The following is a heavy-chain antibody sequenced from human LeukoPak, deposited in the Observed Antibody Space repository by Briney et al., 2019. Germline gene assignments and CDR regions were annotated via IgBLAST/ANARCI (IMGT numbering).Heavy chain of an antibody. J-gene: IGHJ4*02. CDR2: MSGSGGPT. CDR3: AKLQAGYFDSSGYHFDY. Sequence: AGGSLRLSCAASGFTFSSYAMSWVRQALGKGLEWVSVMSGSGGPTYYADSVKGRFTISRDNSKNTLYLQLNSLRADDTAVYYCAKLQAGYFDSSGYHFDYWGQGTLVTVSS. V-gene: IGHV3-23*01. CDR1: GFTFSSYA. D-gene: IGHD3-22*01.